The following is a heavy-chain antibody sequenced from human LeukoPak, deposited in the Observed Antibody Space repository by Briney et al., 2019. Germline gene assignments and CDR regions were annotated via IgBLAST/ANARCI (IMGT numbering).Heavy chain of an antibody. CDR2: IYYSGST. J-gene: IGHJ5*02. V-gene: IGHV4-31*03. CDR1: GGSISSGGYY. D-gene: IGHD6-13*01. CDR3: ARDREQDNWFDP. Sequence: SETLSLTCTVSGGSISSGGYYWSWIRQHPGKGLEWIGYIYYSGSTYYNPSLKSRVIISVGTSKNQFSLKVSSVTAADTAVYYCARDREQDNWFDPWGQGTLVTVSS.